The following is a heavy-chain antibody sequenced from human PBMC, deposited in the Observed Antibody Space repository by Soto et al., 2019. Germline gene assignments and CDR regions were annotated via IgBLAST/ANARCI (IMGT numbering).Heavy chain of an antibody. V-gene: IGHV4-39*01. Sequence: QLQLQESGPGLVKPSENLSLTCSVSGGSISSPSYYWGWIRQPPGKGLEWIGSIYYSGNTHYNPSLKSRVTIFVDTSTNQFSLKVNSVTAADTAVYFCARLPGITTLRRDYWGQGTLVTVSS. CDR1: GGSISSPSYY. J-gene: IGHJ4*02. CDR3: ARLPGITTLRRDY. CDR2: IYYSGNT. D-gene: IGHD1-1*01.